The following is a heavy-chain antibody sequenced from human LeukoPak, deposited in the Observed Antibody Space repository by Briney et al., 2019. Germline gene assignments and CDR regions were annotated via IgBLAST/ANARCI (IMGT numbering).Heavy chain of an antibody. CDR2: INHSGNT. J-gene: IGHJ6*03. V-gene: IGHV4-34*01. D-gene: IGHD6-6*01. CDR1: AQSFSGYY. CDR3: ARLDAHSRSSNYYYYMDV. Sequence: PSETLSLTCAVYAQSFSGYYWSWNRQPPGKVLEWIGEINHSGNTNYNPSLKIRVTISVDASKSQCSLKLPSVTAADTAVYYCARLDAHSRSSNYYYYMDVWGRGTTVIVSS.